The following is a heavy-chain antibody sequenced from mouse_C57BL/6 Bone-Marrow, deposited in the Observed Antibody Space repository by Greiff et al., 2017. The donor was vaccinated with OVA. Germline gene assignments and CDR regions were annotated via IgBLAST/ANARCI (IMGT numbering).Heavy chain of an antibody. CDR1: GFTFSDYG. D-gene: IGHD2-10*01. CDR3: ARSYPFAY. Sequence: EVKLMESGGGLVQPGGSLKLSCAASGFTFSDYGMAWVRQAPRKGPEWVAFISNLAYSIYYADTVTGRFTISRENAKNTLYLEMSSLRSEDTAMYYCARSYPFAYWGQGTLVTVSA. V-gene: IGHV5-15*01. J-gene: IGHJ3*01. CDR2: ISNLAYSI.